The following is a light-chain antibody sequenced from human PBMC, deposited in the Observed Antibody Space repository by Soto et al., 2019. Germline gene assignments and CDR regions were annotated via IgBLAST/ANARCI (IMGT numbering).Light chain of an antibody. V-gene: IGLV2-11*01. CDR3: CSYAGTSSV. CDR2: DVN. CDR1: SIDVGHYDY. J-gene: IGLJ2*01. Sequence: QSALTQPRSVSGSPGQTVTISCTGASIDVGHYDYVSWYQQHPGRAPKLMIFDVNKRASGVPDRFSGSKSGNTASLTISGLQAEDEAEYYCCSYAGTSSVFGGGTKLTVL.